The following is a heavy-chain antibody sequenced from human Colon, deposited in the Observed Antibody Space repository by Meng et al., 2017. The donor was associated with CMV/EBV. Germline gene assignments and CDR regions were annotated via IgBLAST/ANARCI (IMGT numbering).Heavy chain of an antibody. CDR2: IFWDGDK. J-gene: IGHJ4*02. D-gene: IGHD4-23*01. CDR1: GFSLRTNGVA. CDR3: AHLSYDGRSDHFDY. V-gene: IGHV2-5*02. Sequence: QITLKESGPTLVKPTQTLTLTCTFSGFSLRTNGVAVGWIRQPPGQALEWLALIFWDGDKRYKTSLENRLTITKDTSKNQVVLTVTNMDPVDTATYYCAHLSYDGRSDHFDYWGQGTLVTVSS.